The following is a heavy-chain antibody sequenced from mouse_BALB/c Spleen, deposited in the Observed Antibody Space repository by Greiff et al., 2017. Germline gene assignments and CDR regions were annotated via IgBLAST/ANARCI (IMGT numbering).Heavy chain of an antibody. J-gene: IGHJ4*01. CDR2: IYPGGGYT. V-gene: IGHV1-63*02. CDR3: AREGLVRKGDAMDY. D-gene: IGHD3-3*01. Sequence: QVQLKESGAELVRPGTSVKISCKASGYTFTNYWLGWVKQRPGHGLEWIGDIYPGGGYTNYNEKFKGKATLTADTSSSTAYMQLSSLTSEDSAVYFCAREGLVRKGDAMDYWGQGTSVTVSS. CDR1: GYTFTNYW.